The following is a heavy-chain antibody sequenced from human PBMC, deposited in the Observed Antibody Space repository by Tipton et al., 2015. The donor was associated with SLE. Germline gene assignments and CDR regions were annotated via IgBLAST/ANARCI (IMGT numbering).Heavy chain of an antibody. D-gene: IGHD3-16*01. J-gene: IGHJ4*02. CDR1: GGSISSGSYY. CDR2: IYTSGST. CDR3: ARHSALGGWSDY. Sequence: TLSLTCTVSGGSISSGSYYWTWIRQPAGKGLEWIGRIYTSGSTNYNPSLKNRVTISVDTSKNQFPLKLSSVTAADTAVYYCARHSALGGWSDYWGQGTLVTVSS. V-gene: IGHV4-61*02.